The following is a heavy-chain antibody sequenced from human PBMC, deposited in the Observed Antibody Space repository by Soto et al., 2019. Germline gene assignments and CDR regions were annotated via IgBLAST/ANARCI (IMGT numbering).Heavy chain of an antibody. D-gene: IGHD6-13*01. CDR2: ISYDGSNK. CDR3: ASPRLSSDGTPPIDY. V-gene: IGHV3-30-3*01. CDR1: GFTFSSYA. Sequence: QVQLVESGGGVVQPGRSLRLSCAASGFTFSSYAMHWVRQAPGKGLEWVAVISYDGSNKYYADSVKGRFTISRDNSKNTLYLQRNSRRAEDTAVYYCASPRLSSDGTPPIDYWGQGTLVTVSS. J-gene: IGHJ4*02.